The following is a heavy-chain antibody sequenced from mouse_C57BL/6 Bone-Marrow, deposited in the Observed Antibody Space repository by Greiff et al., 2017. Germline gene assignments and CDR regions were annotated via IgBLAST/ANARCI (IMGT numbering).Heavy chain of an antibody. V-gene: IGHV1-55*01. Sequence: QVKLQQPGAELVKPGASVKMSCKASGYTFTSYWITWVKQRPGQGLEWVGDIYTGSGSTNYNEKFKSKATLTVDKSSSTAYMQLISLTSEDSAVYDCARIYYGNYVFDYGGQGTTLTVSS. D-gene: IGHD2-1*01. CDR1: GYTFTSYW. CDR3: ARIYYGNYVFDY. J-gene: IGHJ2*01. CDR2: IYTGSGST.